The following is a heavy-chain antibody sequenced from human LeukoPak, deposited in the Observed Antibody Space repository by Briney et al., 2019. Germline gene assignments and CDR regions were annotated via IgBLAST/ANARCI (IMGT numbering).Heavy chain of an antibody. CDR1: GFTFSSYS. V-gene: IGHV3-21*01. J-gene: IGHJ4*02. Sequence: GGSLRLSCAASGFTFSSYSMNWVRQAPGKGLEWVSSISSSSSYIYYADSVKGRFTISRDNAKNSLYLQMNSLRAEDTAVYYCARDSRFRHYFDYWGQGTLVTVSS. CDR3: ARDSRFRHYFDY. D-gene: IGHD2-21*01. CDR2: ISSSSSYI.